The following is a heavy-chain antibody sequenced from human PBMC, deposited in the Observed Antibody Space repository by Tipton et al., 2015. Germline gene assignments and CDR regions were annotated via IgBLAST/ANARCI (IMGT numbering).Heavy chain of an antibody. J-gene: IGHJ4*02. CDR1: GFTFSSYW. CDR2: IFHRGDT. V-gene: IGHV4-38-2*01. Sequence: LRLSCAASGFTFSSYWMSWVRQAPGKGLEWIGSIFHRGDTNYNPSLKSRVTISLDTSKNQFSLKLNSVTAADTAVYYCARARGRHGGLFDSWGQGILVTVSS. CDR3: ARARGRHGGLFDS. D-gene: IGHD4-23*01.